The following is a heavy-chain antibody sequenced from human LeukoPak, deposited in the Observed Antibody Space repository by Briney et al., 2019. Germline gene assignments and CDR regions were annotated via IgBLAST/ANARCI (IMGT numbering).Heavy chain of an antibody. Sequence: GGSLRLSCAASGFTFSSYAMSWGRQAPGKGLEWGSAIIGIGGGTYYADSVKGRFTISRDNSKKTLYLQMNSLRAEDKAVYYCAKDLGTMIVVGAPAFDIWGQGTMVTVSS. V-gene: IGHV3-23*01. CDR1: GFTFSSYA. CDR3: AKDLGTMIVVGAPAFDI. CDR2: IIGIGGGT. J-gene: IGHJ3*02. D-gene: IGHD3-22*01.